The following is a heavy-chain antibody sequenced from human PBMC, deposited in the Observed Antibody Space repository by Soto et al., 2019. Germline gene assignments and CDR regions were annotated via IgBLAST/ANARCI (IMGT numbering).Heavy chain of an antibody. CDR1: GGSFSGYY. CDR2: INHSGST. J-gene: IGHJ6*02. D-gene: IGHD3-3*01. Sequence: SETLSLTCAVYGGSFSGYYWSWIRQPPGKXLEWIGEINHSGSTNYNPSLKSRVTISVDTSKNQFSLKLSSVTAADTAVYYCARGCRDYDFWSGYYRSYYYYGMDVWGQGTTVTVSS. CDR3: ARGCRDYDFWSGYYRSYYYYGMDV. V-gene: IGHV4-34*01.